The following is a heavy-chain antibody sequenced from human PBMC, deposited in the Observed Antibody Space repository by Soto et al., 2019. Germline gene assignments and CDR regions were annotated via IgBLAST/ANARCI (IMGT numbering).Heavy chain of an antibody. CDR1: GFTFNNYA. CDR3: AREGGGVYCSGGSCYGRYFDF. J-gene: IGHJ4*02. Sequence: PGGSLRLSCAASGFTFNNYAMTWVRQAPGKGPEWVSTVLQTGGGTFYADSVRGRFIISRDNSKNTLFLQMSSLRAEDTAVYYCAREGGGVYCSGGSCYGRYFDFWGQGTRVTVSS. D-gene: IGHD2-15*01. CDR2: VLQTGGGT. V-gene: IGHV3-23*01.